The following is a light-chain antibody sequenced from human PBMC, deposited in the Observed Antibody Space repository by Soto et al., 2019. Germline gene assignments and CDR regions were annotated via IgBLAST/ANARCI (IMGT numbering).Light chain of an antibody. CDR3: VTWDDKL. V-gene: IGLV1-51*01. CDR1: SSNIGNKF. J-gene: IGLJ2*01. CDR2: DTD. Sequence: QSVLTQPPSVSAAPGQRVTISCSGTSSNIGNKFVSWYQQFPGTAPRVLIYDTDKRPSGIPDRFSGSKSDTSATLAITGLQTGDEATYYCVTWDDKLFGGGTKLTVL.